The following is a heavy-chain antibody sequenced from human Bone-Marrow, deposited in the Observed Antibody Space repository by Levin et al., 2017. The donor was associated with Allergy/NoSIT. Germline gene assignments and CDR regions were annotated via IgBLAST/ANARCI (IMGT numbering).Heavy chain of an antibody. Sequence: ASVKVSCKPSGYTFTTYSISWVRQAPGQGLEWMGWISPHNGNTKSAQRFQGRVTMTTDTSTGTAYMELKSLRSDDTAVYYCARDTSATSTRPTFMRYWGQGTLVTVSS. CDR2: ISPHNGNT. J-gene: IGHJ4*02. CDR1: GYTFTTYS. CDR3: ARDTSATSTRPTFMRY. D-gene: IGHD2-15*01. V-gene: IGHV1-18*01.